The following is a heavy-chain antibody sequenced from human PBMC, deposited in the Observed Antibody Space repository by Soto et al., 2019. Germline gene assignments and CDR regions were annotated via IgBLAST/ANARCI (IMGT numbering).Heavy chain of an antibody. CDR3: ARENGYSYGFGGYCDRMDV. CDR1: GYTFTGYY. V-gene: IGHV1-2*04. D-gene: IGHD5-18*01. Sequence: GASVKVSCKASGYTFTGYYTHWVRQAPGQGLEWMGWINPNSGGTNYAQKFQGWVTMTRDTSISTAYMELSRLRSDDTAVYYCARENGYSYGFGGYCDRMDVWGRGTTVTVSS. CDR2: INPNSGGT. J-gene: IGHJ6*02.